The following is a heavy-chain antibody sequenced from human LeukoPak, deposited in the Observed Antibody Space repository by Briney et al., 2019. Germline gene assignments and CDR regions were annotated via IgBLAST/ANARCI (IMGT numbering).Heavy chain of an antibody. CDR3: ARGWFGPDS. CDR1: GFTFSSYA. J-gene: IGHJ5*01. CDR2: ISNDGTST. D-gene: IGHD3-10*01. V-gene: IGHV3-74*01. Sequence: GGSLRLSCAASGFTFSSYAMHWVRQAPGKGLVWVSGISNDGTSTTYADSVKGRFTISRDNAKNTLYLQMHSLRAEDTAVYSCARGWFGPDSCGQGTLVTVSS.